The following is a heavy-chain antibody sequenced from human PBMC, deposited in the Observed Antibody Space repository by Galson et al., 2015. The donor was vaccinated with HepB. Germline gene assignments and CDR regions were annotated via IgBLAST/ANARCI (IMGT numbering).Heavy chain of an antibody. CDR3: ARRYGSSRRINWFDP. CDR2: INHSGST. D-gene: IGHD6-13*01. V-gene: IGHV4-34*01. J-gene: IGHJ5*02. Sequence: ETLSLTCAVYGGSFSGYYWSWIRQPPGKGLEWIGEINHSGSTNYNPSLKSRVTISVDTSKNQFSLKLSSVTAADTAVYYCARRYGSSRRINWFDPWGQGTLVTVSS. CDR1: GGSFSGYY.